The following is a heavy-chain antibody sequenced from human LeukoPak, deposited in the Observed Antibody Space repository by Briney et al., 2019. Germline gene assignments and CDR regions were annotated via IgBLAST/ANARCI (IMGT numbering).Heavy chain of an antibody. J-gene: IGHJ4*02. CDR3: ITVYDSVAN. CDR2: IKSSPDGGTT. Sequence: GGSLRLSCAASGFTFTNAWMDWVRQAPGKGLEWVGRIKSSPDGGTTDFAAPVKGRFTISRDDSKNTLYLHMNSLKTEDTAVYYCITVYDSVANWGRGTLVTVSS. V-gene: IGHV3-15*01. CDR1: GFTFTNAW. D-gene: IGHD5-12*01.